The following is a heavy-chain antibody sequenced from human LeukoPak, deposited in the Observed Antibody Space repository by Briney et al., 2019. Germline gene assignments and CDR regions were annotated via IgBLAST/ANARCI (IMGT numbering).Heavy chain of an antibody. V-gene: IGHV4-61*01. CDR2: IYYSGST. Sequence: SETLSLTCTVSGGSVSSGSYHWSWIRQPPGKGLEWIGYIYYSGSTNYNPSLKSRVTISVDTSKNQFSLKLSSVTAADTAVYYCARGVAVAGNLDYWGQGTLVTVSS. CDR1: GGSVSSGSYH. D-gene: IGHD6-19*01. CDR3: ARGVAVAGNLDY. J-gene: IGHJ4*02.